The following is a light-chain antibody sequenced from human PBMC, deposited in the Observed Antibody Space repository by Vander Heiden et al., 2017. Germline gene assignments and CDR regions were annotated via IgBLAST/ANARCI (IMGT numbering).Light chain of an antibody. V-gene: IGKV4-1*01. Sequence: DIVMTQSPDSLAVSLGERATINCKSSQSLLYSSNNKNYLAWYQQKPGQPPNLLIYWASARESGVPDRFSGSGSGTDFTLTISSLQAEDVAVYYCQQYFSTPLTFGEGTKVEIK. CDR1: QSLLYSSNNKNY. CDR2: WAS. CDR3: QQYFSTPLT. J-gene: IGKJ4*01.